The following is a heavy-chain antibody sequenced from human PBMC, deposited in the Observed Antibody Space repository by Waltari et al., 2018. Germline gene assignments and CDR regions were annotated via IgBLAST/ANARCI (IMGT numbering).Heavy chain of an antibody. CDR1: GFTFSSYS. J-gene: IGHJ6*02. Sequence: EVQLVESGGGLVKPGGSLRLACAASGFTFSSYSMNWVRQAPGKGLEWVSSISSSSSYIYSADSVKGRFTISRDNAKNSLYLQMNSLRAEDTAVYYCARLLGYCSSTSCYTGYYYGMDVWGQGTTVTVSS. V-gene: IGHV3-21*01. CDR2: ISSSSSYI. CDR3: ARLLGYCSSTSCYTGYYYGMDV. D-gene: IGHD2-2*02.